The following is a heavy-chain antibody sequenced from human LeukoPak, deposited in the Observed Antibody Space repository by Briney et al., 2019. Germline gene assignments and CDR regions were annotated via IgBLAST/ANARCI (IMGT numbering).Heavy chain of an antibody. CDR3: ARDQNSYGSGSYPDY. J-gene: IGHJ4*02. CDR2: IIPIFGIA. CDR1: GGTFSSYG. V-gene: IGHV1-69*04. D-gene: IGHD3-10*01. Sequence: SVKVSCKASGGTFSSYGISWVRQAPGQGLEWMGRIIPIFGIANYAQKFQGRVAITAGKSTSTAYMELSSLTSEDTAVYYCARDQNSYGSGSYPDYWGQGTLVTVSS.